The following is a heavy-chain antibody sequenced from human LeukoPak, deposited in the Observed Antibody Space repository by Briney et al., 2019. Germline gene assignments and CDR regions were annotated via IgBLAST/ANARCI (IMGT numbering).Heavy chain of an antibody. J-gene: IGHJ5*02. Sequence: GSLRLSCVASGFTFSSYGMSWVRQAPGKGLEWIGEIYHSGSTNYNPSLKSRVTISVDKSKNQFSLKLSSVTAADTAVYYCARASIAAAGPNWFDPWGQGTLVTVSS. CDR1: GFTFSSYGM. CDR2: IYHSGST. D-gene: IGHD6-13*01. CDR3: ARASIAAAGPNWFDP. V-gene: IGHV4-4*02.